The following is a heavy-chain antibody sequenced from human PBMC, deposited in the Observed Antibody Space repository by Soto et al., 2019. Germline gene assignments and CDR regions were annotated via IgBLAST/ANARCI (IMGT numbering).Heavy chain of an antibody. J-gene: IGHJ6*02. V-gene: IGHV1-58*01. CDR1: GFTFTSSA. D-gene: IGHD5-12*01. Sequence: SVKVSCKASGFTFTSSAVQWVRQARGQRLEWIGWIVVGSGNTNYAQKFQERVTITRDMSTSTAYMELSRLRSEDTAVYYCAALSNWLGYSGYGGGDGMDVWGQGTTVTVSS. CDR3: AALSNWLGYSGYGGGDGMDV. CDR2: IVVGSGNT.